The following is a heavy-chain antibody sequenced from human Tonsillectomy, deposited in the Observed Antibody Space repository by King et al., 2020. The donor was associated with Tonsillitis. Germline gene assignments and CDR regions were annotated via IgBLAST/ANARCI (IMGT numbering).Heavy chain of an antibody. CDR3: ARDRVFDPARNGYGMDV. Sequence: QLVQSGAEVRKPGSSVKVSCKASGGTFSSFGISWVRQAPGQGLEWMGGIIPIFDTTNYAQNFQGRVTITADESTRTAYMELSSLRPEDTAVYYCARDRVFDPARNGYGMDVWGQGTTVTVSS. D-gene: IGHD5/OR15-5a*01. V-gene: IGHV1-69*01. J-gene: IGHJ6*02. CDR2: IIPIFDTT. CDR1: GGTFSSFG.